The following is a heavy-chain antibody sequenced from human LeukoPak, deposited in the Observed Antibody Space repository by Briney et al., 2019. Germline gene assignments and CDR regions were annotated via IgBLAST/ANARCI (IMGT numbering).Heavy chain of an antibody. CDR3: ARDLRFGYFDY. V-gene: IGHV3-30*04. CDR1: GFTFSSYA. Sequence: GGSLRLSCAASGFTFSSYAMHWVRQAPGKGLEWVAVISYDGSNKYYADSVKGRFTISRDNAKNSLYLQMNSLRAEDTAVYYCARDLRFGYFDYWGQGTLVTVSS. J-gene: IGHJ4*02. D-gene: IGHD3-10*01. CDR2: ISYDGSNK.